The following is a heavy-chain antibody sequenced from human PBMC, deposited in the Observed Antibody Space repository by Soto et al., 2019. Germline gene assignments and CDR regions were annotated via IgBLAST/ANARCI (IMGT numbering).Heavy chain of an antibody. CDR1: GFSLSTSGVG. D-gene: IGHD2-15*01. Sequence: QITLRESGPPLVKPTQTLTLTCTISGFSLSTSGVGVGWIRQPPGKSLEWLALIYWDDVQRYSPSLKTRLTLTKDTSRSQVVLTMTNMDPVDTATYYCAHSPCSGGTCYLFDYWGQGTLVTVSS. J-gene: IGHJ4*02. V-gene: IGHV2-5*02. CDR2: IYWDDVQ. CDR3: AHSPCSGGTCYLFDY.